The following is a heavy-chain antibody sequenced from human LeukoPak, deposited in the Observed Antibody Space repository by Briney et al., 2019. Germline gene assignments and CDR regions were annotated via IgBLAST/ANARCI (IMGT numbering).Heavy chain of an antibody. Sequence: ASVKVSCKASGYTFTSYYIHWVRQAPGQGLEWMGIINPSGGSTSYAQKFQGRVTMIRDTSTSTVYMELNSLRGDDTAVYYCATHLAYCSTGSCSFFDYWGPGALVTVSS. D-gene: IGHD2-15*01. CDR3: ATHLAYCSTGSCSFFDY. CDR2: INPSGGST. J-gene: IGHJ4*02. V-gene: IGHV1-46*01. CDR1: GYTFTSYY.